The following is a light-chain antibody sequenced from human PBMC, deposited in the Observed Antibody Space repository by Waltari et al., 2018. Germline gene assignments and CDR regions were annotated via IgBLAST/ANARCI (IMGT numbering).Light chain of an antibody. Sequence: DIQMTQSPSPLSASVGDSVTITCRASQSISNWLAWYQQKPGKAPKLLIYTGSTLESVVPSRFSGSGSGTEFTLTISSLQPDDFATYYCQQYNSYSLLTFGGGTKVEIK. CDR2: TGS. V-gene: IGKV1-5*03. CDR1: QSISNW. CDR3: QQYNSYSLLT. J-gene: IGKJ4*01.